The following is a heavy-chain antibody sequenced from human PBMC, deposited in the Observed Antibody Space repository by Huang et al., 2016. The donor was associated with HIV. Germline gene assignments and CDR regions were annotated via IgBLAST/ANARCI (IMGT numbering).Heavy chain of an antibody. Sequence: QVQLQQWGAGLLKPSETLSLTCAVYGGSFTGYYWGWFRQPPGQGREWIGEIDHSGSTNYNPSLKGRVTMSVDTSKNQFSLKLISVTAADTAMYYCASGPHSARTPDFWGQGTLVTVSS. D-gene: IGHD6-6*01. V-gene: IGHV4-34*01. CDR1: GGSFTGYY. J-gene: IGHJ4*02. CDR3: ASGPHSARTPDF. CDR2: IDHSGST.